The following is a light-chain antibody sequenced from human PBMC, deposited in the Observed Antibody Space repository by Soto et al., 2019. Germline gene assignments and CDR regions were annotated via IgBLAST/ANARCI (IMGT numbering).Light chain of an antibody. V-gene: IGKV3-20*01. CDR3: EQYFISST. Sequence: TKSVVTLSLSPGKRATLSCRACECLCSSYLAWYQHKPGQAPSLLIYGASSRPTGIPDRFSGSGSGTDFTLTISRLEPEDFAVYYSEQYFISSTFGQGAQVEIK. J-gene: IGKJ5*01. CDR1: ECLCSSY. CDR2: GAS.